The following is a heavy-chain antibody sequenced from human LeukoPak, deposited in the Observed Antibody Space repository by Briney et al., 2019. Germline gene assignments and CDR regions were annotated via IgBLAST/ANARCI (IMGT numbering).Heavy chain of an antibody. CDR2: INPNSGGT. V-gene: IGHV1-2*02. Sequence: GASVKVSCKASGYTFTGYYMHWVRQAPGQGLEWMGWINPNSGGTNYTQKFQGRVTMTRDTSISTAYMELSRLRSDDTAVYYFARGEGISITIFGVVLDYWGQGTLVTVSS. CDR3: ARGEGISITIFGVVLDY. D-gene: IGHD3-3*01. J-gene: IGHJ4*02. CDR1: GYTFTGYY.